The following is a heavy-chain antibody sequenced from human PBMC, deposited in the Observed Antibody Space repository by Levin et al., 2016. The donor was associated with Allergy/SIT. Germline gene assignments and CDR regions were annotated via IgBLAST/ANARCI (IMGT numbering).Heavy chain of an antibody. D-gene: IGHD7-27*01. CDR2: IKSKTDRGTT. V-gene: IGHV3-15*01. J-gene: IGHJ3*02. CDR3: IFAIPGHWDDAFDI. CDR1: GFTFSNAW. Sequence: GSLRLSCEGSGFTFSNAWMTWVRQRPGKGLEWVGRIKSKTDRGTTDYAAPVKDRFTISRDDSKNTVFLQMNDLKREDTGVYHCIFAIPGHWDDAFDIWGQGTMVTVS.